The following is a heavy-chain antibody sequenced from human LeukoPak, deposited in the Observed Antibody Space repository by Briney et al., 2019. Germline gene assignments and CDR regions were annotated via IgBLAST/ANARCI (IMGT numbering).Heavy chain of an antibody. D-gene: IGHD3-10*01. J-gene: IGHJ4*02. V-gene: IGHV3-23*01. Sequence: PGGSLRLSCAASGLTFSSYAMSWVRQAPGKGLEWISGISGGGGSTYYADSVKGRFTISRDNSKNTLYLQMNSLRAEDTAVYSCAKAPRYYYGSGSYYVDYWGQGTLVTVSS. CDR2: ISGGGGST. CDR1: GLTFSSYA. CDR3: AKAPRYYYGSGSYYVDY.